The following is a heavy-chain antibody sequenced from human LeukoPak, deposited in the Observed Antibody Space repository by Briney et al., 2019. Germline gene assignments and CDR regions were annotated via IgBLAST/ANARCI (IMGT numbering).Heavy chain of an antibody. CDR1: GFTFSNYG. J-gene: IGHJ4*02. V-gene: IGHV3-23*01. CDR2: ISGSGGST. Sequence: GGSLRLSCVASGFTFSNYGMHWVRQAPGKGLEWVSVISGSGGSTYYADSVKGRFTISRDNSKNTLYLQMNSLRAEDTAVYYCAKGQSGYYSSFDYWGQGTLVTVSS. D-gene: IGHD3-3*01. CDR3: AKGQSGYYSSFDY.